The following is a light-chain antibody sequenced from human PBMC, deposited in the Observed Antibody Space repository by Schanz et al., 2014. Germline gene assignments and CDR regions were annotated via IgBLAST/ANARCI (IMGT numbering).Light chain of an antibody. V-gene: IGLV1-51*01. CDR2: DNN. Sequence: QSVLTQPPSVSAAPGQKVTISCSGSSSNIGNNYVSWYQHLPGTAPKLLIYDNNKRPSGIPDRFSGSRSGTSATLGITGLQTGDEAHYYCGTWHTSLSAVFGGGTKVTVL. CDR1: SSNIGNNY. CDR3: GTWHTSLSAV. J-gene: IGLJ2*01.